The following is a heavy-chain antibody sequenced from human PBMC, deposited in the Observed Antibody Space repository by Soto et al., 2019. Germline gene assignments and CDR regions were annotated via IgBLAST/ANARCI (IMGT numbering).Heavy chain of an antibody. V-gene: IGHV3-48*02. CDR3: ARADYPNYYYYGMDV. CDR2: ISPSNSTI. CDR1: GFTFSLYP. Sequence: GGSLRLSCAASGFTFSLYPMNWVRQAPGKGLEWLSYISPSNSTIYYADSVKGRFTISRDNAKNSLDLQMNGLRDDDTAVYYCARADYPNYYYYGMDVWGQGTTVTVSS. D-gene: IGHD4-17*01. J-gene: IGHJ6*02.